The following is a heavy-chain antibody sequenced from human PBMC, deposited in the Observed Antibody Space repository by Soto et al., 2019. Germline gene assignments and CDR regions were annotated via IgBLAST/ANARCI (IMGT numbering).Heavy chain of an antibody. CDR2: ISYDGSNK. J-gene: IGHJ3*02. CDR1: GFTFSSYA. V-gene: IGHV3-30-3*01. CDR3: EWFANDAFDI. Sequence: QVQLVESGGGVVQPGRSLRLSCAASGFTFSSYAMHWVRQAPGKGLEWVAVISYDGSNKYYADSVKGRFTISRDNSKNTLYLQMNSLRAEDTAVYDCEWFANDAFDIWGQGTMVTVSS. D-gene: IGHD3-3*01.